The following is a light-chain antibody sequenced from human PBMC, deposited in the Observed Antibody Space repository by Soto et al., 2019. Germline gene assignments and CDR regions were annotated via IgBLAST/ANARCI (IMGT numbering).Light chain of an antibody. V-gene: IGKV3-15*01. CDR2: GAS. J-gene: IGKJ5*01. Sequence: EVVIPQSRAPLSVSPGERASLSCRASQSVSSNLAWYQQKPGQAPRLLIYGASTRATAIPARFSGSGSGTEFTLTISSLQSEDFAVYYCQQYNSWPPITFGQGTRLEIK. CDR3: QQYNSWPPIT. CDR1: QSVSSN.